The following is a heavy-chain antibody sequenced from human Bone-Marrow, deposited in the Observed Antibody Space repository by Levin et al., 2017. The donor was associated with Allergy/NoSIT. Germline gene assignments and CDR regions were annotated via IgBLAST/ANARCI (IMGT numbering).Heavy chain of an antibody. J-gene: IGHJ4*02. V-gene: IGHV3-23*01. Sequence: GESLKISCAASGFTFSSYAMSWVRQAPGKGLEWVSAISGSGGSTYYADSVKGRFTISRDNSKNTLYLQMNSLRAEDTAVYYCAKDNNRNVLRYFDWLNWGQGTLVTVSS. CDR3: AKDNNRNVLRYFDWLN. D-gene: IGHD3-9*01. CDR2: ISGSGGST. CDR1: GFTFSSYA.